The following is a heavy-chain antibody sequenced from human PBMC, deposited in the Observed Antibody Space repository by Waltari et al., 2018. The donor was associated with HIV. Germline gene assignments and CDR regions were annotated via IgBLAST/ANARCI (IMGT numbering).Heavy chain of an antibody. CDR1: GFIYTSYR. J-gene: IGHJ5*02. Sequence: EVQLVESGGGPVKTGESLRLSCVTAGFIYTSYRLNWVRRAPGKEPEWVSSIRSSGNFNHYADSVKGRFTISRDNAENSLYLQMNGLRAEDTAIYYCARDSRGSTWSLNWFDPWGQGTLVTVSS. D-gene: IGHD6-6*01. CDR2: IRSSGNFN. CDR3: ARDSRGSTWSLNWFDP. V-gene: IGHV3-21*02.